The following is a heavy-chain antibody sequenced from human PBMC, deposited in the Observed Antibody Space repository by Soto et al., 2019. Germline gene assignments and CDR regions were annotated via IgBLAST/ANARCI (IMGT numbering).Heavy chain of an antibody. Sequence: PGGSLRLSCAASGFTSSSYWMHWVRQAPGKGLVWVSRINSDGSSTSYADSVKGRFTISRDNAKNTLYLQMNSLRAEDTAVYYCARGVYYDILTGYHAGAFDIWGQGTMVTVSS. CDR1: GFTSSSYW. J-gene: IGHJ3*02. V-gene: IGHV3-74*01. CDR2: INSDGSST. CDR3: ARGVYYDILTGYHAGAFDI. D-gene: IGHD3-9*01.